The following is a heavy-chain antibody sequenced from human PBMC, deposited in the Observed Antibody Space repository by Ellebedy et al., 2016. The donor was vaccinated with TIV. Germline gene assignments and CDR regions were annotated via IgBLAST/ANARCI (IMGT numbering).Heavy chain of an antibody. J-gene: IGHJ4*02. CDR1: GFTFSSYA. D-gene: IGHD3-22*01. CDR3: ARDPVPYDSSGYSDY. Sequence: GESLKISCAASGFTFSSYAMHWVRQAPGKGLEWVSSISSSSSYIYYADSVKGRFTISRDNAKNSLYLQMNSLRAEDTAVYYCARDPVPYDSSGYSDYWGQGTLVTVSS. V-gene: IGHV3-21*01. CDR2: ISSSSSYI.